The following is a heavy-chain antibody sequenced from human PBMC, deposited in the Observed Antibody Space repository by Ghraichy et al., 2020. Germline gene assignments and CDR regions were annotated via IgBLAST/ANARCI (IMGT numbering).Heavy chain of an antibody. J-gene: IGHJ6*02. V-gene: IGHV4-4*08. D-gene: IGHD5-24*01. CDR1: GASISNYY. CDR3: TRLAKMAPVRASYYYAMDV. Sequence: GSLRLSCTVSGASISNYYWGWIRQPPGQGLEWIGYIYSPGSTSYSPSLMNRVTMSMDTSKNHLSLRLNYVTAVDTAVYYCTRLAKMAPVRASYYYAMDVWGQGTTVTVSS. CDR2: IYSPGST.